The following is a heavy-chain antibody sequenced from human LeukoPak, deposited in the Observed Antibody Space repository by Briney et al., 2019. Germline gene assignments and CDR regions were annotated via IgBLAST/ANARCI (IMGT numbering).Heavy chain of an antibody. V-gene: IGHV4-4*02. CDR2: IYHSGST. Sequence: SETLSLTCAVSGGSISSSDWWSWVRQPPGKGLEWIGEIYHSGSTNYNPSLKSRVTISIDNSNNQFSLKLSSVTAADTAVYYCASLTLDVWGQGTTVTVSS. CDR1: GGSISSSDW. CDR3: ASLTLDV. J-gene: IGHJ6*02.